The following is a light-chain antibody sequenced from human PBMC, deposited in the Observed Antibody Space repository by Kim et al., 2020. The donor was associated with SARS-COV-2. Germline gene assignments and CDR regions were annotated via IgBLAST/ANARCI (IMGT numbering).Light chain of an antibody. CDR3: DSYASSSTFRV. CDR1: YNY. Sequence: VSGSPGQSITISCTEAYNYVSWYQQHPGKAPKLLIYDVTKRPSGVSNRFSGSKSGTTASLTISGLQAADEADYFCDSYASSSTFRVFGTGTKVTVL. J-gene: IGLJ1*01. V-gene: IGLV2-14*04. CDR2: DVT.